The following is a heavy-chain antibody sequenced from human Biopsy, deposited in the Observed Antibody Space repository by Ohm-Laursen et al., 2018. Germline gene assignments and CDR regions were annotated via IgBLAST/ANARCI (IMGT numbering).Heavy chain of an antibody. V-gene: IGHV2-70*11. CDR3: ARTPILIVSAGLVYRHRRHLQGMDD. CDR1: GFSLSARGMC. D-gene: IGHD6-13*01. J-gene: IGHJ4*02. CDR2: VDWDDYK. Sequence: PTQTLTLTCSFSGFSLSARGMCVSWIRQAPGKALEWLARVDWDDYKDYGASLQTKLSISKDTSNDQVVLAVNNVDPADTATYYCARTPILIVSAGLVYRHRRHLQGMDDWGQGTLVTVSS.